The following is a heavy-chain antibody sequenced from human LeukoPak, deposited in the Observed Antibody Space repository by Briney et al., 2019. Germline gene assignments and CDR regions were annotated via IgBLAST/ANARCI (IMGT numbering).Heavy chain of an antibody. D-gene: IGHD4/OR15-4a*01. CDR2: ISGSGGST. CDR3: ARDRFYGGAVAPIDY. CDR1: GFTFSSYG. Sequence: GGSLRLSCAASGFTFSSYGMSWVRQAPGKGLEWVSAISGSGGSTCYADSVKGRFTISRDNSKNTLYLQMDSLRAEDTAVYYCARDRFYGGAVAPIDYWGQGTLVTVSS. J-gene: IGHJ4*02. V-gene: IGHV3-23*01.